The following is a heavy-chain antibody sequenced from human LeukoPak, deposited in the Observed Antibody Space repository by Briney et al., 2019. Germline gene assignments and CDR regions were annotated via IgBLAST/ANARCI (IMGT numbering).Heavy chain of an antibody. CDR1: GYTFTNYG. D-gene: IGHD3-16*01. J-gene: IGHJ4*02. V-gene: IGHV1-18*01. CDR2: INAYSGNT. Sequence: ASVRVSCKAVGYTFTNYGISWVRQAPGQGLEWMGWINAYSGNTNYAQKFLGRVTMTTDTSTSTAYKELRSLRSDDTAVYYCARDYNYVPDYWGQGTLVTVSS. CDR3: ARDYNYVPDY.